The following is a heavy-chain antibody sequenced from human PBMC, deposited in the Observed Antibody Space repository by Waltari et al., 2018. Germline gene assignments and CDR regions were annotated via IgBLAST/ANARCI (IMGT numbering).Heavy chain of an antibody. J-gene: IGHJ4*02. V-gene: IGHV3-30-3*01. D-gene: IGHD5-12*01. CDR2: ISYDANNQ. Sequence: QVQLVESGGGVVQPGRSLRLSCAASGFSFDNYDMHWVRQARGKGLEGVAAISYDANNQYYTDSVKGRFTISRDNSKNLLYLQMNSLQTADTAVYYCASVADSGYKTNWGQGTLVTVSS. CDR3: ASVADSGYKTN. CDR1: GFSFDNYD.